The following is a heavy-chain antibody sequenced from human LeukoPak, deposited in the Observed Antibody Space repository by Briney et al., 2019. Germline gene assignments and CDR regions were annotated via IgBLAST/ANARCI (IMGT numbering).Heavy chain of an antibody. CDR2: IYHSGRT. V-gene: IGHV4-38-2*02. D-gene: IGHD2-2*01. J-gene: IGHJ5*02. CDR3: ARGLGYCSSTSCYSRWFDP. Sequence: SETLSLTCTVSGYSISSGYYWGWIRQPPGKGLEWIGSIYHSGRTFYNPSLKSRVTISVDTSKNQFSLKLTSVTAADTAVYYCARGLGYCSSTSCYSRWFDPWGQGTLVTVSS. CDR1: GYSISSGYY.